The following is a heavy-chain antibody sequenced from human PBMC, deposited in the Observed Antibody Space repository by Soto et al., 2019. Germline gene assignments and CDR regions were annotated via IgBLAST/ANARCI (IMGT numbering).Heavy chain of an antibody. CDR1: GFTVSSNY. CDR3: SRGLDYAFDFDY. V-gene: IGHV3-66*01. D-gene: IGHD4-17*01. Sequence: PGGSLRLSCAASGFTVSSNYMSWVRQAPGKGLEWVSVIYSGGSTYYADSVKGRFTISRDNSKNTLYLQMNSLRDEDTAVYYCSRGLDYAFDFDYCGQQSLVPVSS. J-gene: IGHJ4*02. CDR2: IYSGGST.